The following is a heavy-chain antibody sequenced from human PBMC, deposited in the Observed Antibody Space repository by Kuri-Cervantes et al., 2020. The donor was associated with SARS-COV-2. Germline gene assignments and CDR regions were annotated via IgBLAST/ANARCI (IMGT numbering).Heavy chain of an antibody. CDR2: ISGSGGST. Sequence: GESLKISCAASGFTFSSYSMNWVRQAPGKGLEWVSAISGSGGSTYYADSVKGRFTISRDNSKNTLYLQMNSLRAEDTAVYYCAKDRVYCSGGSCPLYYWGQGTLVT. J-gene: IGHJ4*02. CDR1: GFTFSSYS. CDR3: AKDRVYCSGGSCPLYY. D-gene: IGHD2-15*01. V-gene: IGHV3-23*01.